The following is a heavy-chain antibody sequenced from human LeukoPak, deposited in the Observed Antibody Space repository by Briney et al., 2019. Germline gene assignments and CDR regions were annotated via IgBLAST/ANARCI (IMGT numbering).Heavy chain of an antibody. CDR2: IIPIFGTA. Sequence: SVKVSCKASGGTFSSYAISWVRQAPGQGLEWMGGIIPIFGTANYAQKFQGRVTITADKSTSTAYMELSSLRSEDTAVYYCARDSVRGYSGYGRFDYWGQGTLVTVSS. V-gene: IGHV1-69*06. CDR1: GGTFSSYA. CDR3: ARDSVRGYSGYGRFDY. J-gene: IGHJ4*02. D-gene: IGHD5-12*01.